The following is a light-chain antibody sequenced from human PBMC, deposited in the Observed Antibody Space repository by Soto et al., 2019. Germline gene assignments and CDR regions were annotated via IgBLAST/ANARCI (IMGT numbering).Light chain of an antibody. CDR1: TGAVTSGHY. CDR3: MLVFGVYWL. CDR2: DTT. V-gene: IGLV7-46*01. J-gene: IGLJ3*02. Sequence: QTVVTQESSLTVSPGGTVTLTCGSSTGAVTSGHYPYWFQQKPGQAPRTLIYDTTNKQSWTPARFSGSLFGGKAALPLSGAQPEDEADYYCMLVFGVYWLFGGGTKVTVL.